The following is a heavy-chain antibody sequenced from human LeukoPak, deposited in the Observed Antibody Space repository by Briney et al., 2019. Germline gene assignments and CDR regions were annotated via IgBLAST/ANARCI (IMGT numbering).Heavy chain of an antibody. V-gene: IGHV3-49*04. CDR1: GFTLGDYV. D-gene: IGHD3-22*01. CDR3: TRDLSSGPFLAFDI. CDR2: IRSKVYGGTT. Sequence: PGRSLRLSCSASGFTLGDYVLTWVRQAPGKGLEWVGFIRSKVYGGTTEYAASVKSRFTISRDDSKSIAYLQMNSLKTEDTGVYFCTRDLSSGPFLAFDIWGQGTTVIVSS. J-gene: IGHJ3*02.